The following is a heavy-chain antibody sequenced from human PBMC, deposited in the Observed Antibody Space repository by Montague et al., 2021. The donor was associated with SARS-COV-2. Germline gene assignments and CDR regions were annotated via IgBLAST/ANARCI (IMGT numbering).Heavy chain of an antibody. Sequence: SLRLSCAASGFTFSSYWMSWVRQAPGKGLEWVANIKQDGSEKYYXDSXKGRFTISRDNAKNSLYLQMNSLRAEDTAVYYCATEQSITIFVVPLWGSAFDIWGQGTMVTVSS. CDR3: ATEQSITIFVVPLWGSAFDI. V-gene: IGHV3-7*01. J-gene: IGHJ3*02. CDR2: IKQDGSEK. D-gene: IGHD3-3*01. CDR1: GFTFSSYW.